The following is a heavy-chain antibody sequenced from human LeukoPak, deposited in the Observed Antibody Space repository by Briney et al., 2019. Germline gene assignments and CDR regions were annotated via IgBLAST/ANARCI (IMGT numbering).Heavy chain of an antibody. J-gene: IGHJ3*02. V-gene: IGHV1-18*01. CDR2: ISIYNGKT. Sequence: ASVKVSCKASGYTFSNYGISWVRQAPGQGLEWVGWISIYNGKTNYVQKFQGRVSMTTDTSTSTAYMELRSLRSDDTAVYYCVRENRYCSGGSCYSAASDDAFDIWGQGTMVTVSS. D-gene: IGHD2-15*01. CDR3: VRENRYCSGGSCYSAASDDAFDI. CDR1: GYTFSNYG.